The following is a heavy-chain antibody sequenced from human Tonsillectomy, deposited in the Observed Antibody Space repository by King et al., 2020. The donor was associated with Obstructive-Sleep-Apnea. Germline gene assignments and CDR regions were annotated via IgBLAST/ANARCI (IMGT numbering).Heavy chain of an antibody. V-gene: IGHV3-23*04. Sequence: VQLVESGGGLVQPGGSLRLSCAASGFTFSSYAMSWVRQAPGKGLEWVSAISGSGGSTYYADSVKGRFTISRDNSKNTLYLQINSLRAEDTAVYYCAKDGLLVVVVGGSWFDPWGQGTLVTVSS. J-gene: IGHJ5*02. CDR1: GFTFSSYA. CDR2: ISGSGGST. CDR3: AKDGLLVVVVGGSWFDP. D-gene: IGHD2-15*01.